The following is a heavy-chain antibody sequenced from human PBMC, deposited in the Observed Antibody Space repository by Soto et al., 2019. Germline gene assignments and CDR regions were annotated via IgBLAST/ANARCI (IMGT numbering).Heavy chain of an antibody. CDR3: ANDLRGRGDF. J-gene: IGHJ4*02. V-gene: IGHV3-23*01. CDR2: ISGGGSIT. CDR1: GFSFSIYA. D-gene: IGHD3-10*01. Sequence: EVPLLESGGGLVQPGGSLTLSCAGSGFSFSIYAMSWVRQSPGKGLEWISGISGGGSITYYTDAVRGRFTISRDNSKNTLYLQINSLRAEDAAIYYCANDLRGRGDFWGQGTLVTVSS.